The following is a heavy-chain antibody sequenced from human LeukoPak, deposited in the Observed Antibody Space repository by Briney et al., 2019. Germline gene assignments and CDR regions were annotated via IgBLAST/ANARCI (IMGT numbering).Heavy chain of an antibody. V-gene: IGHV3-9*01. D-gene: IGHD6-6*01. CDR1: VFTFYDYA. CDR2: ISWNSGSI. CDR3: AKATYSSSSFNYFDY. Sequence: GGSLRLSCAASVFTFYDYAMHWVRHAPGKGLEWVSGISWNSGSIGYADSVKGRFTISRDNAKNSLYLQMNSLRAEDTALYYCAKATYSSSSFNYFDYWGQGTLVTVSS. J-gene: IGHJ4*02.